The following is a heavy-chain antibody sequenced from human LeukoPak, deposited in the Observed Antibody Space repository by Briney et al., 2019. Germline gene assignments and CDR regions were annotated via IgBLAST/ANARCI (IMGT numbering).Heavy chain of an antibody. CDR2: INAGNGNT. V-gene: IGHV1-3*01. CDR1: GYIFTTFS. Sequence: VASVKVSCTASGYIFTTFSIHWVRQAPGQRLEWMGWINAGNGNTKYSQKFQDRVTITRDTSASTAYMEVSSLRSEDMAVYYCARGGYDFWSGSPHDYWGQGTLVTVSS. J-gene: IGHJ4*02. CDR3: ARGGYDFWSGSPHDY. D-gene: IGHD3-3*01.